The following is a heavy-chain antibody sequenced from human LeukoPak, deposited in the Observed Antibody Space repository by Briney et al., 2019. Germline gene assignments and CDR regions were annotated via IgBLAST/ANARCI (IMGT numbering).Heavy chain of an antibody. Sequence: ASVKVSCKASGYTFTNYYMHWVRQAPGQGLEWMGIINPSGGSTSYAQKFQGRVTMTRDTSTSTVYMELSSLRSEGTAVYYCARVVTDNSAEGNYFDYWGQGTLVTVSS. J-gene: IGHJ4*02. V-gene: IGHV1-46*01. CDR3: ARVVTDNSAEGNYFDY. CDR1: GYTFTNYY. D-gene: IGHD3-22*01. CDR2: INPSGGST.